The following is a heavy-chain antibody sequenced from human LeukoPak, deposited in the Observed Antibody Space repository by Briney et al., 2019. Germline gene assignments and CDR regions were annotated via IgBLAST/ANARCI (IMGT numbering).Heavy chain of an antibody. J-gene: IGHJ2*01. CDR2: ISSSGSTI. CDR3: ARVRVEMATIHWYFDL. Sequence: GGSLRLSCAASGFTFSDYYMSWIRQAPGKVLEWVSYISSSGSTIYYADSVKGRFTISRDNAKNSLYLQMNSLRAEDTAVYYCARVRVEMATIHWYFDLWGRGTLVTVSS. D-gene: IGHD5-24*01. CDR1: GFTFSDYY. V-gene: IGHV3-11*04.